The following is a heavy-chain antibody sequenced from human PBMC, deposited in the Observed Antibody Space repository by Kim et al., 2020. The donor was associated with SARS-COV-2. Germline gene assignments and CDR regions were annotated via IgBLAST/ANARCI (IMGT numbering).Heavy chain of an antibody. J-gene: IGHJ3*02. D-gene: IGHD3-3*01. V-gene: IGHV1-69*13. CDR1: GGTFSSYA. Sequence: SVKVSCKASGGTFSSYAISWVRQAPGQGLEWMGGIIPIFGTANYAQKFQGRVTITADESTSTAYMELSSLRSEDTAVYYCARVREYYDFWSGYNTSDNNAFDIWGQGTMVTVSS. CDR2: IIPIFGTA. CDR3: ARVREYYDFWSGYNTSDNNAFDI.